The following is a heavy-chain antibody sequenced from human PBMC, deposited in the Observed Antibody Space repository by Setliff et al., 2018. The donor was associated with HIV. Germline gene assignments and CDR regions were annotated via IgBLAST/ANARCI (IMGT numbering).Heavy chain of an antibody. J-gene: IGHJ6*03. D-gene: IGHD4-4*01. Sequence: SETLSLTCAVYGASISRGNYYWTWIRQRPGKGLEWIAFIYYSGSTYYSPSLKSRLMISVDTSKNQFSLNMTSVTAADTAVYFCARVVYTYYYMDVRGKGTTVTVSS. CDR3: ARVVYTYYYMDV. CDR2: IYYSGST. CDR1: GASISRGNYY. V-gene: IGHV4-31*11.